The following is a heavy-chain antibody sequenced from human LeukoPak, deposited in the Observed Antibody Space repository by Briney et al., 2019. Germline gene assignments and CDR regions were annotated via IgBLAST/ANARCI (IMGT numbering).Heavy chain of an antibody. Sequence: SETLSLTCTVSGGSISSYYWSWIRQPPGKGLEWIGYIYYSGSTNYNPSLKSRVTISVDTSKNQFSLKLSSVTAADTAVYYCARDYCSGGSCYGFDYWGQGTLVTVSS. V-gene: IGHV4-59*01. CDR1: GGSISSYY. D-gene: IGHD2-15*01. CDR2: IYYSGST. J-gene: IGHJ4*02. CDR3: ARDYCSGGSCYGFDY.